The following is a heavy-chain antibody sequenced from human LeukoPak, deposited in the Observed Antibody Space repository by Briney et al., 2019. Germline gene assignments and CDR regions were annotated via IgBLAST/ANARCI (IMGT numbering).Heavy chain of an antibody. V-gene: IGHV3-48*04. CDR1: GFTFRNYN. CDR2: ITLSTTTI. Sequence: GGSLRLSCAASGFTFRNYNMHWVRQAPGKGLEWISYITLSTTTIYYADSVKGRFTISRDNAKNSLYLQMNSLRAEDTAVYYCARVKEASAFDVWGQGTMVTVSS. J-gene: IGHJ3*01. D-gene: IGHD5-12*01. CDR3: ARVKEASAFDV.